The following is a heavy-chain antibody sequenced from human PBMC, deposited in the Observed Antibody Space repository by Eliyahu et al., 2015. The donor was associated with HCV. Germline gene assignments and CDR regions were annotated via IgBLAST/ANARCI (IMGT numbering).Heavy chain of an antibody. J-gene: IGHJ4*02. CDR3: ARDCSSSACYFPNFDF. CDR2: ISSSSSYT. D-gene: IGHD2-2*01. CDR1: VXXFXXYT. Sequence: EVQLVESGGGLVKPGGSLRLSCTXSVXXFXXYTXNWVRQAPGKGLEWXSSISSSSSYTYYTDXVQGRFTISRDNARNSLFLQMNSLKAEDTAVYYCARDCSSSACYFPNFDFWGQGTLVTVSS. V-gene: IGHV3-21*01.